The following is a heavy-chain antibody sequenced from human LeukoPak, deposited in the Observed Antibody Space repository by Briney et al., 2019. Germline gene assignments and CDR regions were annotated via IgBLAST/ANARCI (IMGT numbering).Heavy chain of an antibody. J-gene: IGHJ4*02. Sequence: GGSLRLSCTASGFTFGDYAMSWVRQAPGKGLEGVGFIRSKAYGGTTEYAASVKGRFTISRDDSKSIAYLQMNSLKTEDTAVYYCRRGAKIDYWGQGTLVTVSS. V-gene: IGHV3-49*04. CDR3: RRGAKIDY. CDR1: GFTFGDYA. D-gene: IGHD3-10*01. CDR2: IRSKAYGGTT.